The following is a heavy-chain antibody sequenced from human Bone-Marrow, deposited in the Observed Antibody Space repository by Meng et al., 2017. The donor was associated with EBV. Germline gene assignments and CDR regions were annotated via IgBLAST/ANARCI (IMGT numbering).Heavy chain of an antibody. V-gene: IGHV4-61*01. Sequence: QVQLAESGAGLVKPSETLSLTCTVSGGSVSSGSYYWSWIRQPPGKGLEWIGYIYYSGSTNYNPSLKSRVTISADTSKNQFSLKLSSVTAADTAVYYCARRRLQFGYFDYWGQGTLVTVSS. D-gene: IGHD5-24*01. CDR3: ARRRLQFGYFDY. CDR2: IYYSGST. J-gene: IGHJ4*02. CDR1: GGSVSSGSYY.